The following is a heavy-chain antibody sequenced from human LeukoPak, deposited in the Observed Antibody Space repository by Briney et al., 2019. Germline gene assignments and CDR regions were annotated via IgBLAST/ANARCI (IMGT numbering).Heavy chain of an antibody. CDR3: ARHLSGYDYPLDY. D-gene: IGHD5-12*01. CDR2: IYYSGST. J-gene: IGHJ4*02. Sequence: KPSETLSLICTVSGGSISSYYWSWIRQPPGKGLEWIGYIYYSGSTCYNPSLKSRVTISVDTSKNQFSLKLSSVTAADTAVYYCARHLSGYDYPLDYWGQGTLVTVSS. CDR1: GGSISSYY. V-gene: IGHV4-59*08.